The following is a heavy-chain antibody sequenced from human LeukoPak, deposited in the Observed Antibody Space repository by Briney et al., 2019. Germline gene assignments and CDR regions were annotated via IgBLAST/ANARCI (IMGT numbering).Heavy chain of an antibody. CDR2: IYYSGST. V-gene: IGHV4-59*12. CDR3: ARGHYYDSSGYYGY. Sequence: SETLSLTCTVSGGSISSYYWSWIRQPPGKGLEWIGYIYYSGSTNYNPSLKSRVTISVDTSKNQFSLKLSSVTAADTAVYYCARGHYYDSSGYYGYWGQGTLVTVSS. J-gene: IGHJ4*02. D-gene: IGHD3-22*01. CDR1: GGSISSYY.